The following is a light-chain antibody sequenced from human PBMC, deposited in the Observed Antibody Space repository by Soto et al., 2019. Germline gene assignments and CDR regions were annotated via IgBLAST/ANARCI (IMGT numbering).Light chain of an antibody. Sequence: QSALTQPASVSGSPGQSITISCTGTSSDVGSYNLVSWYQQHPGKAPKLMIYEGSKRPSGVSNRFSGSKSGNTASLTISGLQAEDEADYYCSSYAGSTTWMVFGGGTKLTVL. V-gene: IGLV2-23*01. CDR1: SSDVGSYNL. J-gene: IGLJ2*01. CDR2: EGS. CDR3: SSYAGSTTWMV.